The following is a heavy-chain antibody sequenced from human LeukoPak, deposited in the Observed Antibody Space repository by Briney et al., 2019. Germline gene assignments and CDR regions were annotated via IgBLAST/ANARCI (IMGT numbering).Heavy chain of an antibody. J-gene: IGHJ4*02. CDR3: AREWTTVTAYFDY. D-gene: IGHD4-17*01. Sequence: PSETLSLTCTVSGGSISSHYWSWIRQPAGKGLEWIGRIYTSGTTNYNPSLQSRVTMSVDTSKNQFSLKLSSVTAADTAVYYCAREWTTVTAYFDYWGQGTLVTVSS. CDR2: IYTSGTT. V-gene: IGHV4-4*07. CDR1: GGSISSHY.